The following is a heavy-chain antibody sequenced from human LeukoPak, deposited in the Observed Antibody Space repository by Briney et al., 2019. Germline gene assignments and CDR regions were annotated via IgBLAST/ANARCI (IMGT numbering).Heavy chain of an antibody. Sequence: GESLKISCKGSGYSFTSYWIGWVRQMPGKGLEWMGIIYPGDSDTRYSPSFQGQVTISADKSISTAYLQWSSLKASDTAMYYCARAYDFWSRHLDYWGQGTLVTVSA. CDR1: GYSFTSYW. J-gene: IGHJ4*02. D-gene: IGHD3-3*01. V-gene: IGHV5-51*01. CDR2: IYPGDSDT. CDR3: ARAYDFWSRHLDY.